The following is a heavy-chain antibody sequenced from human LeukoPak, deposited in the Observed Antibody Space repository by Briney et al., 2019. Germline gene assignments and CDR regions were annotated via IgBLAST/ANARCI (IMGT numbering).Heavy chain of an antibody. Sequence: KPSETLSLTCAVYGGSFSGYYWSWIRQPPGEGLEWIGEINHSGSTNYNPSLKSRVTISVDTSKNQFSLKLSSVTAADTAVYYCARDLISRASGYMVDYWGQGTLVTVSS. V-gene: IGHV4-34*01. CDR3: ARDLISRASGYMVDY. J-gene: IGHJ4*02. CDR1: GGSFSGYY. D-gene: IGHD3-22*01. CDR2: INHSGST.